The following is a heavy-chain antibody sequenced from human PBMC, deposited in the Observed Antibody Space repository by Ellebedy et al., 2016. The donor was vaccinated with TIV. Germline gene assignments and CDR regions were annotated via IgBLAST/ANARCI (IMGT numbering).Heavy chain of an antibody. CDR2: ISGSGGST. D-gene: IGHD1-26*01. CDR1: GFTFSSYA. V-gene: IGHV3-23*01. Sequence: GGSLRLXXAASGFTFSSYAMSWVRQAPGKGLEWVSAISGSGGSTYYADSVKGRFTISRDNSKNSLYLQMNSLRTEDTALYYCAKDRVSNSGSFTGSGCFDYWGQGTLVTVSS. CDR3: AKDRVSNSGSFTGSGCFDY. J-gene: IGHJ4*02.